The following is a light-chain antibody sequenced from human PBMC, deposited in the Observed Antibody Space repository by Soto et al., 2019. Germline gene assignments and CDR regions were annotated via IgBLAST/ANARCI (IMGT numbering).Light chain of an antibody. Sequence: SSELTQAPSVSVAPGQTASITCGANNIGVRSVHWHQKKPGQAPVLVVYDDDARPSGIHGRFSGSNSGNTATLTITRVEAGDEADYYCQVWDDSRDQQVFGGGTQLTVL. J-gene: IGLJ3*02. CDR2: DDD. V-gene: IGLV3-21*02. CDR1: NIGVRS. CDR3: QVWDDSRDQQV.